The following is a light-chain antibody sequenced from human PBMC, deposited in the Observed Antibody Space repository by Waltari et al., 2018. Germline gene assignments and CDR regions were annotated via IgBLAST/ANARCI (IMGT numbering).Light chain of an antibody. J-gene: IGKJ4*01. CDR3: QQYGSSPPLT. CDR2: GAS. V-gene: IGKV3-20*01. Sequence: DIVLTQSPGTLSLSPGERANLACRASQSISSSQLAWYQQKPGQAPKLRIYGASSRSTVIPDRFSGSVSGTGFTLTISSLEPEDFAVYDCQQYGSSPPLTFGGGTKVEIK. CDR1: QSISSSQ.